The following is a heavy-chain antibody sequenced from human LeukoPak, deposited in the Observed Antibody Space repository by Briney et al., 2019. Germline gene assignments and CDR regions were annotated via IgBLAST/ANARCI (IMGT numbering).Heavy chain of an antibody. CDR2: IYSGGST. D-gene: IGHD5-18*01. V-gene: IGHV3-53*01. J-gene: IGHJ4*02. CDR1: GFTFSSYW. Sequence: GGSLRLSCAASGFTFSSYWMSWVRQAPGKGLEWVSVIYSGGSTYYADSVKGRFTISRDNSKNTLYLQMNSLRAEDTAVYYCARVYSYGLAAFDYWGQGTLVTVSS. CDR3: ARVYSYGLAAFDY.